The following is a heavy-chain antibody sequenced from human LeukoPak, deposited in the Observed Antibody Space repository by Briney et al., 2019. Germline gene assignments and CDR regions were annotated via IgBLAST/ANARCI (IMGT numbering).Heavy chain of an antibody. J-gene: IGHJ4*02. CDR2: IYHSGST. CDR1: GVSISSGGYS. CDR3: ARDRYSSSWYYFDY. Sequence: TSETLSLTCAVSGVSISSGGYSWSWIRQPPGKGLEWIGYIYHSGSTYYNPSLKSRVTISVDRSKNQFSLKLSSVTAADTAVYYCARDRYSSSWYYFDYWGQGTLVTVSS. D-gene: IGHD6-13*01. V-gene: IGHV4-30-2*01.